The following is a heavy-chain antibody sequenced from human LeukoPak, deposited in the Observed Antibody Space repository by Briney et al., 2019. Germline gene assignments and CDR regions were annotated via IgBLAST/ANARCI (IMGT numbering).Heavy chain of an antibody. J-gene: IGHJ4*02. CDR2: IRKEGKNP. D-gene: IGHD3-10*01. CDR1: GFTFSAYW. CDR3: VREASGSDNYYSDF. Sequence: GGSLRLSCAASGFTFSAYWMQWVRHAPGKGPVWVSRIRKEGKNPKYADSVEGRFTISRDNGRNTLYLQMNSLRVEDTGVYYCVREASGSDNYYSDFWGQGTPVTVSS. V-gene: IGHV3-74*03.